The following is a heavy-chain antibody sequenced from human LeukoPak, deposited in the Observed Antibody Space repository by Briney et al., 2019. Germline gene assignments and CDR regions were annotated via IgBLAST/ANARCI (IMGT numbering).Heavy chain of an antibody. CDR1: GFTFSSYW. CDR2: IKQDGSEK. CDR3: ARDSSGWYPVVY. J-gene: IGHJ4*02. V-gene: IGHV3-7*01. D-gene: IGHD6-19*01. Sequence: GGSLRLSCADSGFTFSSYWMSWVRQAAGKGLEWVANIKQDGSEKYYVDSVKGRFTISRDNAKNSLYLQMNSLRAEDTAVYYCARDSSGWYPVVYWGQGTLVTVSS.